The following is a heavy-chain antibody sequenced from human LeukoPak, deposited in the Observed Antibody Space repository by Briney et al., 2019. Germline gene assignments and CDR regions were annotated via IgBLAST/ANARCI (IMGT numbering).Heavy chain of an antibody. CDR3: ARSGAIWYYYYDYMDV. V-gene: IGHV1-46*01. Sequence: ASVKVSCKASGYTFTSYYMHWVRQAPGQGLEWMGIINPSGGSTSYAQKFQGRVTMTRDTSTSTVYMELSSLRSEDTAVYYCARSGAIWYYYYDYMDVWGKGTTVTVSS. CDR2: INPSGGST. CDR1: GYTFTSYY. J-gene: IGHJ6*03. D-gene: IGHD2-2*01.